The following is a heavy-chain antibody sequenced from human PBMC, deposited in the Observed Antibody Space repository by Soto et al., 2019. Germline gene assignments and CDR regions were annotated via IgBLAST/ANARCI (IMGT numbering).Heavy chain of an antibody. Sequence: GGSLRLSCAASGFTFSSYEMNWVRQAPGKGLEWVSYISSSGSTIYYADSVKGRFTIFRDNAKNSLYLQMNSLRAEDTAVYYCARQQGDLRSYLDYWGQGTLVTVSS. CDR1: GFTFSSYE. CDR2: ISSSGSTI. D-gene: IGHD3-10*01. J-gene: IGHJ4*02. V-gene: IGHV3-48*03. CDR3: ARQQGDLRSYLDY.